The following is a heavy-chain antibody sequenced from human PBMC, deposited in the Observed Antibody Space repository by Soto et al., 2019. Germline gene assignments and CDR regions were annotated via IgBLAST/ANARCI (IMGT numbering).Heavy chain of an antibody. CDR3: AREFVLSALDI. D-gene: IGHD2-21*01. CDR2: ISGNSFHI. V-gene: IGHV3-21*01. J-gene: IGHJ3*02. Sequence: EVQLVESGGGLVKPGGSLRLSCAASGFTFSSYSMNWVRQAPGKGLEWISSISGNSFHIYYADSVKGRFTISRDNAKNSLYLQMNSLKAEDTAVYYCAREFVLSALDIWGQGTMVTVSS. CDR1: GFTFSSYS.